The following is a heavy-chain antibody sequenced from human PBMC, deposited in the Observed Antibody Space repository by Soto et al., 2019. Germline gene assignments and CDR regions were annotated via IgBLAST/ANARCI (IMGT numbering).Heavy chain of an antibody. CDR3: ARDRAYCGGDCYSYELDY. V-gene: IGHV4-59*01. J-gene: IGHJ4*02. D-gene: IGHD2-21*02. Sequence: SETLSLTCTVSGGSISSYYWSWIRQPPGKGLEWIGYIYYSGSTNYNPSLKSRVTISVDTSKNQFSLKLSSVTAADTAVYYCARDRAYCGGDCYSYELDYSGQGPLVTVSS. CDR1: GGSISSYY. CDR2: IYYSGST.